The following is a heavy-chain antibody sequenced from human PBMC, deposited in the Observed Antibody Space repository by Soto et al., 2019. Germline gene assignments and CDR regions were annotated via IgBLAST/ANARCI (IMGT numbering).Heavy chain of an antibody. CDR3: ARHTPRGYCSSTSCYEIPSSDP. CDR1: GGYISSYY. Sequence: SETLSLTCTVSGGYISSYYWSWIRQPPGKGLEWIGYIYYSGSTNYNPSLKSRVTISVDTSKNQFSLKLSSVTAADTAVYYCARHTPRGYCSSTSCYEIPSSDPWGQGTLVTVSS. CDR2: IYYSGST. J-gene: IGHJ5*02. V-gene: IGHV4-59*08. D-gene: IGHD2-2*01.